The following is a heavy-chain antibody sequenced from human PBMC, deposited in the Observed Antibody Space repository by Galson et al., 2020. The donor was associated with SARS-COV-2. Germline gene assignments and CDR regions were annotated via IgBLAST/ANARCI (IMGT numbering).Heavy chain of an antibody. Sequence: SETLSLTCTVSGGSISSHYWSWIRQPPGKGLEWIGYIYYSGSTNYNPSLKSRVTISVDTSKNQFSLKLSSVTAADTAVYYCARDRRLAAAGTLSRWFDPWGQGTLVTVSS. CDR3: ARDRRLAAAGTLSRWFDP. J-gene: IGHJ5*02. CDR1: GGSISSHY. CDR2: IYYSGST. D-gene: IGHD6-13*01. V-gene: IGHV4-59*11.